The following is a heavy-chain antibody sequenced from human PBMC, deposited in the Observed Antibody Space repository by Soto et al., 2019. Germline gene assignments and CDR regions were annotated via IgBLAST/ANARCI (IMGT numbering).Heavy chain of an antibody. J-gene: IGHJ4*02. D-gene: IGHD6-19*01. CDR2: IGTTGDT. Sequence: EVQLVESGGGLVQPGGSLRLSCAASGFTFRSYDMHWVRQATGKGLEWVSAIGTTGDTYYPGSVKGRFTISREDGKNSLYLQMNSLRAGDTAVYYWVRDGGGSGSGWSFDYWGRGTLVTVSS. V-gene: IGHV3-13*01. CDR1: GFTFRSYD. CDR3: VRDGGGSGSGWSFDY.